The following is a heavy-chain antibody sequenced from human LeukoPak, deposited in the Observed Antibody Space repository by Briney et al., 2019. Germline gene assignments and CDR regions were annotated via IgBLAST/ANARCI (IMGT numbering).Heavy chain of an antibody. V-gene: IGHV3-30*02. J-gene: IGHJ4*02. CDR3: AKDDDLHDIVVGPY. Sequence: GGSLRLSCAASGFTFSSYGMHWVRQAPGKGLEWVAFIRYDGSNKYYADSVKGRFTISRDNSKNTLYLQMNSLRAEDTAVYYCAKDDDLHDIVVGPYWGQGTLVTVSS. CDR1: GFTFSSYG. CDR2: IRYDGSNK. D-gene: IGHD2-15*01.